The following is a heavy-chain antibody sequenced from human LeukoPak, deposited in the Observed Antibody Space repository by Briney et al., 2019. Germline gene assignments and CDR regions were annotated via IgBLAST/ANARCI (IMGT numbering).Heavy chain of an antibody. V-gene: IGHV3-33*01. CDR2: IWYDGSNK. J-gene: IGHJ5*02. D-gene: IGHD3-10*01. CDR3: ARDAGGSGSYPNWFDP. CDR1: GFTFSSYG. Sequence: PGGSLRLSCAASGFTFSSYGMHWARQAPGKGLEWVADIWYDGSNKCYADYVKGRFTISRDNSKTALYLQMNGLRAEDTAVYYCARDAGGSGSYPNWFDPWGQGTLVTVSS.